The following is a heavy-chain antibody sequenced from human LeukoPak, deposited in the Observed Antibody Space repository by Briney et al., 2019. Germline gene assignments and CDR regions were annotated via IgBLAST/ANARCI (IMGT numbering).Heavy chain of an antibody. D-gene: IGHD3-22*01. CDR3: ARDGSRGYYDSSGFPGFDY. Sequence: DSVKGRFTISRDNSKNTLYLQMNSLRAEDTAVYYCARDGSRGYYDSSGFPGFDYWGQGTLVTVSS. V-gene: IGHV3-30*01. J-gene: IGHJ4*02.